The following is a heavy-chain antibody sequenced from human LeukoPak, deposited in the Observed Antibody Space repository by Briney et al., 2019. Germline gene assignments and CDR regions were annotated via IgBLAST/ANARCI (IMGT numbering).Heavy chain of an antibody. CDR2: INPNSGGT. Sequence: ASVKVSCKASGYTFTDYYIHWVRQAPGQGLKWMGRINPNSGGTNNAQKFTGRVTMTRDTSISTAYMELSRLRSDDTAVYYCARRYYDSSGYYSPLNYWGQGALVTVSS. J-gene: IGHJ4*02. V-gene: IGHV1-2*06. CDR3: ARRYYDSSGYYSPLNY. CDR1: GYTFTDYY. D-gene: IGHD3-22*01.